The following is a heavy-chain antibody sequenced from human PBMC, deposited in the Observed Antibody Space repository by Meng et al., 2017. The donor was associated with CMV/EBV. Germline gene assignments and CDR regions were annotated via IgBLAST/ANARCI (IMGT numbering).Heavy chain of an antibody. V-gene: IGHV3-7*01. J-gene: IGHJ6*02. CDR2: IKQDGSEK. Sequence: GESLKISCAASGFTFSSYWMSWVRQAPGKGLEWVANIKQDGSEKYYVDSVKGRFTISRDNAKNSLYLQMNSLRAEDTAVCYCARSDCSSTSCYNYYYYGMDVWGQGTTVTVSS. D-gene: IGHD2-2*02. CDR3: ARSDCSSTSCYNYYYYGMDV. CDR1: GFTFSSYW.